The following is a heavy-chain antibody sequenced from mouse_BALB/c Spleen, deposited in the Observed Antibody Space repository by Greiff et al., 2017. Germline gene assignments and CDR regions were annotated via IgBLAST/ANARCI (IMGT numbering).Heavy chain of an antibody. J-gene: IGHJ3*01. CDR3: ARWAAPLFAY. Sequence: VQLKESGPGLVKPSQSLSLTCTVTGYSITSDYAWNWIRQFPGNKLEWMGYISYSGSTSYNPSLKSRISITRDTSKNQFFLQLNSVTTEDTATCYCARWAAPLFAYWGQGTLVTVSA. CDR1: GYSITSDYA. CDR2: ISYSGST. V-gene: IGHV3-2*02.